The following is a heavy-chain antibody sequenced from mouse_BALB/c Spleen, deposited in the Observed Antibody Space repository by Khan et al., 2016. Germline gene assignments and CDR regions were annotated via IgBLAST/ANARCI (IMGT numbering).Heavy chain of an antibody. CDR3: ARTARIKY. V-gene: IGHV3-2*02. CDR2: ISYSGST. J-gene: IGHJ2*01. Sequence: VQLQESGPGLVKPSQSLSLTCTVTGYSITSGYGWNWIRQFPGNKLEWMGHISYSGSTNYNPSLKVRNSITRDTSKNQFVLQLNSVTTEDTATYYCARTARIKYWGQGTTLTVSS. D-gene: IGHD1-2*01. CDR1: GYSITSGYG.